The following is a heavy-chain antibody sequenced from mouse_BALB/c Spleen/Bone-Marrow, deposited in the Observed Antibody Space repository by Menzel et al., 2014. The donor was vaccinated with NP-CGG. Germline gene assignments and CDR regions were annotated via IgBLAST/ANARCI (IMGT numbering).Heavy chain of an antibody. CDR3: ARGDYRFDEGYFDC. J-gene: IGHJ2*02. CDR1: GYSFTGYF. Sequence: VQLQQPGPELVKPGASVKISCKASGYSFTGYFMNWVMQSHGESLEWIGRINPYNGDTFYNQKFKGKAILTVDKSSSTAHMELRSLASEDSAVYYCARGDYRFDEGYFDCWGQGTSLTVSS. V-gene: IGHV1-20*02. CDR2: INPYNGDT. D-gene: IGHD2-14*01.